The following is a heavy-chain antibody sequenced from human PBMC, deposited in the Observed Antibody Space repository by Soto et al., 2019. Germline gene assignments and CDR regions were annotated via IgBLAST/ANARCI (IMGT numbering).Heavy chain of an antibody. V-gene: IGHV3-30*02. D-gene: IGHD5-18*01. CDR3: AKDHEVQLGGYGMDV. CDR2: IWYDGSNK. J-gene: IGHJ6*02. CDR1: GFTFSSYG. Sequence: GGSLRLSCAASGFTFSSYGMHWVRQAPGKGLEWVAVIWYDGSNKYYADSVKGRFTISRDNSKNTLYLQMNSLRAEDTAVYYCAKDHEVQLGGYGMDVCGQGTAVTVSS.